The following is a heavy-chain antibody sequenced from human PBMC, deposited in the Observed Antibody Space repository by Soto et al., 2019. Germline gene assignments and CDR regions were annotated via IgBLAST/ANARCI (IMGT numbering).Heavy chain of an antibody. CDR1: GGSITSYY. J-gene: IGHJ4*02. CDR2: IYYSGIT. CDR3: ARGPPMIL. Sequence: PSETLSLTCTVSGGSITSYYWSWIRQPPGKGLEWIGYIYYSGITYYNPSLKSRVTISVDTSKNQFSLKLSSVTAADTAVYYCARGPPMILWGQGTLVTVSS. D-gene: IGHD3-22*01. V-gene: IGHV4-59*12.